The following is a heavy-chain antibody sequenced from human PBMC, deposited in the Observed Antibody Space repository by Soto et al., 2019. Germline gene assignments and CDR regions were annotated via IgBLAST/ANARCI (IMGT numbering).Heavy chain of an antibody. CDR2: IKTDGSIT. Sequence: EVQLVESGGGLVQPGGSLRLSCAASGFTFSSYWMYWVRQAPGKGLVWVSRIKTDGSITSYADSVKGRFTVSRDNARDMLYLQMNSLRAEDTAVYYCAKDINSGPEHWGQGTLVTVSS. CDR1: GFTFSSYW. D-gene: IGHD1-20*01. J-gene: IGHJ4*02. V-gene: IGHV3-74*01. CDR3: AKDINSGPEH.